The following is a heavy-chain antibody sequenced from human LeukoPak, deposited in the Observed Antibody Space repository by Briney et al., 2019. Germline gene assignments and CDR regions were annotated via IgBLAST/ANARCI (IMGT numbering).Heavy chain of an antibody. J-gene: IGHJ3*02. V-gene: IGHV4-39*07. CDR2: IYYSGST. CDR3: ARDLGLSTVGGRAFDI. Sequence: PSETLSLTCTVSGGSISSSSYYWGWIRQPPGKGLEWIGSIYYSGSTYYNPSLKSRVTISVDTSKNQFSLKLSSVTAADTAVYYCARDLGLSTVGGRAFDIWGQGTMVTVSS. CDR1: GGSISSSSYY. D-gene: IGHD4-23*01.